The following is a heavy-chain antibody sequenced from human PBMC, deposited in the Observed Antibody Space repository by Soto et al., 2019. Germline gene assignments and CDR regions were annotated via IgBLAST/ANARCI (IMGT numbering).Heavy chain of an antibody. J-gene: IGHJ6*03. V-gene: IGHV4-59*01. D-gene: IGHD2-15*01. CDR2: IYYSGST. CDR1: GGSISSYY. CDR3: ARDDVLCDGGSCYGVPMDV. Sequence: PSETLSLTCTVSGGSISSYYWSWIRQPPGKGLEWIGYIYYSGSTNYNPSLKSRVTISVDTSKNQFSLKLSSVTAADTAVYYCARDDVLCDGGSCYGVPMDVWGKGTTVTVSS.